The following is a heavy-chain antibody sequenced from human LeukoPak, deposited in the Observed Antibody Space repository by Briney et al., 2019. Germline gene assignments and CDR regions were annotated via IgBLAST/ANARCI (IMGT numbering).Heavy chain of an antibody. V-gene: IGHV4-39*01. J-gene: IGHJ4*02. CDR2: IYYSGST. Sequence: SETLSLTCTVSGGSISSSSYYWGWMRQPPGKGLEWVGSIYYSGSTYYNPSLKSRVTISVDTSKNQFSLKLSSVTAADTAVYYCARSPSPFITIFGVVTKLYYFDYWGQGTLVTVSS. CDR3: ARSPSPFITIFGVVTKLYYFDY. CDR1: GGSISSSSYY. D-gene: IGHD3-3*01.